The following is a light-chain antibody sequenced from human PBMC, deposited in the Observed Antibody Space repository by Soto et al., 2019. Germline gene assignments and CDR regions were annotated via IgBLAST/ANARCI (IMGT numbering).Light chain of an antibody. J-gene: IGKJ4*01. V-gene: IGKV3-15*01. Sequence: EKVLTQSPVTLSVSLGERATLSCRASQSITINLAWYQQKPGQAPRLLIFGASNRATGIPARFSGSGSGTEFSLTISSLQSEDSAIYYCQQYNDWPPLTFGGGTKVEI. CDR2: GAS. CDR3: QQYNDWPPLT. CDR1: QSITIN.